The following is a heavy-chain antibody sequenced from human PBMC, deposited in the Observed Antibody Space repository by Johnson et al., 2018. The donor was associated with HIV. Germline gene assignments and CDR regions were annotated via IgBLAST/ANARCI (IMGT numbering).Heavy chain of an antibody. V-gene: IGHV3-23*04. Sequence: VHLVESGGGLVQPGGSLRLSCAASGFTFSSYVMSWVRQAPGKGLEWVSSISGSGGGTYYADSVRGRFTISRDNSKNTLNVQMHSLRVDDTAVYYCAKRATVVGGSPSDACDIWGQGTMVTVSS. D-gene: IGHD4-23*01. CDR3: AKRATVVGGSPSDACDI. CDR1: GFTFSSYV. J-gene: IGHJ3*02. CDR2: ISGSGGGT.